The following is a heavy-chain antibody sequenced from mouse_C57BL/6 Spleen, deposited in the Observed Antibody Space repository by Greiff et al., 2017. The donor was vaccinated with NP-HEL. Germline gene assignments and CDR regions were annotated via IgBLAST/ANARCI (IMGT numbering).Heavy chain of an antibody. Sequence: EVNVVESGEGLVKPGGSLKLSCAASGFTFSSYAMSWVRQTPEKRLEWVAYISSGGDYIYYADTVKGRFTISRDNARNTLYLQMSSLKSEDTAMYYCTRDRYYGSSPWYFDYWGQGTTLTVSS. CDR3: TRDRYYGSSPWYFDY. D-gene: IGHD1-1*01. V-gene: IGHV5-9-1*02. J-gene: IGHJ2*01. CDR2: ISSGGDYI. CDR1: GFTFSSYA.